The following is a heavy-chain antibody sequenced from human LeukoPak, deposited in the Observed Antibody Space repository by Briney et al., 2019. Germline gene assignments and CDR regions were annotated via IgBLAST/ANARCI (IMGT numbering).Heavy chain of an antibody. V-gene: IGHV3-48*01. CDR2: ISSSSSTI. J-gene: IGHJ5*02. Sequence: PGGSLRLSCAASGFIFSTYSMNWVRQAPGKGLEWVSYISSSSSTIYYADSVKGRFTISRDNAENSLYLQMNSLGAEDTAVYYCARGYYYDSSVDPWGQGTLVTVSS. D-gene: IGHD3-22*01. CDR1: GFIFSTYS. CDR3: ARGYYYDSSVDP.